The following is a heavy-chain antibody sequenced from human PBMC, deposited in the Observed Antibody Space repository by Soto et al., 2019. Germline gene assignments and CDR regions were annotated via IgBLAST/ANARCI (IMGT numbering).Heavy chain of an antibody. CDR3: ARDRAAAGLFDE. CDR2: ISSSSSYI. J-gene: IGHJ4*02. V-gene: IGHV3-21*01. CDR1: GFTFSSYS. Sequence: EVQLVESGGVLVKPGGSLRLSCAASGFTFSSYSMNWVRQAPGKGLEWVSSISSSSSYIYYADSVKGRFTISRDNAKKSLYQQMNSLRDEDTAVYYCARDRAAAGLFDEWGQGTLVTVSS. D-gene: IGHD6-13*01.